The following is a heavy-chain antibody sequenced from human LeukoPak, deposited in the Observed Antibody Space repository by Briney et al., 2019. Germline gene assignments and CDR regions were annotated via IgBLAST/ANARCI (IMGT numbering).Heavy chain of an antibody. D-gene: IGHD3-22*01. CDR3: ARDRYYYDSSGYRPFDY. Sequence: ASVKVSCKASGYTFTGYYMHWVRQAPGQGLEWMGWISAYNGNTNYAQKLQGRVTMTTDTSTSTAYMELRSLRSDDTAVYYCARDRYYYDSSGYRPFDYWGQGTLVTVSS. J-gene: IGHJ4*02. V-gene: IGHV1-18*04. CDR2: ISAYNGNT. CDR1: GYTFTGYY.